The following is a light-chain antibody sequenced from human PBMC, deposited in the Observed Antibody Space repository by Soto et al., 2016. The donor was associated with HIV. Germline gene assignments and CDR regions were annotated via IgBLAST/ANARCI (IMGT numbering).Light chain of an antibody. CDR1: QDITTW. V-gene: IGKV1-5*03. J-gene: IGKJ2*01. CDR2: KAS. CDR3: QHLNNYPPYT. Sequence: DIQMTQSPSTLSASVGDRVTITCRASQDITTWLAWYQQKPGKPPNLLIYKASNLQNGVPSRLSGSGSGTEFTLSINSLQPDDFATYYCQHLNNYPPYTFGQGTKLEI.